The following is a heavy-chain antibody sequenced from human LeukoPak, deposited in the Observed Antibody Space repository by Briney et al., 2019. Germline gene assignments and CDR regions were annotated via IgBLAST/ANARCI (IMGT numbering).Heavy chain of an antibody. CDR2: IYYSGST. D-gene: IGHD4-23*01. CDR3: ARASPLDGGNYCYYYGMDV. CDR1: GGSISSYY. V-gene: IGHV4-59*01. J-gene: IGHJ6*02. Sequence: PETLSLTCTVSGGSISSYYWSWIRQPPGKGLEWIGYIYYSGSTNYNPSLKSRVTISVDTSKNQFSLKLSSVTAADTAVYYCARASPLDGGNYCYYYGMDVWGQGTTVTVSS.